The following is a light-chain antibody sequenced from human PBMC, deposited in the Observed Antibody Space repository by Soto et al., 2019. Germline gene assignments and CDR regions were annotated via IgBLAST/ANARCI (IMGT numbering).Light chain of an antibody. CDR3: SSYTSSSTYV. Sequence: QSVLTQPPSASGSPGQSVTISCIGASSDVGRYKYVSWYQQYPGRAPKLIISEVSNRPSGVSNRFSGSKSGDTASLTISGLQAEDEADYYCSSYTSSSTYVFGTGTKVTVL. J-gene: IGLJ1*01. CDR2: EVS. CDR1: SSDVGRYKY. V-gene: IGLV2-14*01.